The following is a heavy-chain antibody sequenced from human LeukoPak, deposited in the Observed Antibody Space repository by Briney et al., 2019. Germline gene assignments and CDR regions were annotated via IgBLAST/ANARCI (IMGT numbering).Heavy chain of an antibody. J-gene: IGHJ4*02. CDR2: IYISGST. D-gene: IGHD3-22*01. Sequence: SETLSLTCTVSGGSISSADYYWTWIRQPAGKGLEWIGHIYISGSTSYNPSLYSRVTISLDTSKNQFSLNLSSVTAADTAVYFCARAPHFFDTSGSRYYFGYWGQGALVTVSS. V-gene: IGHV4-61*09. CDR3: ARAPHFFDTSGSRYYFGY. CDR1: GGSISSADYY.